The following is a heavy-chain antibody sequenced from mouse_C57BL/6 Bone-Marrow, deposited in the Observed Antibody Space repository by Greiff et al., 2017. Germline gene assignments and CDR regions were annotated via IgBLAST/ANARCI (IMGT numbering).Heavy chain of an antibody. Sequence: VKLQQPGAELVKPGASVKMSCKASGYTFTSYWITWVKQRPGQGLEWIGDIYPGSGSTNYNEKFKSKATLTVDTSSSTAYMQLSSLTSEDSAVYYCARGIYYGNWYFGVWGTGTTVTVSS. CDR2: IYPGSGST. CDR1: GYTFTSYW. V-gene: IGHV1-55*01. J-gene: IGHJ1*03. D-gene: IGHD2-1*01. CDR3: ARGIYYGNWYFGV.